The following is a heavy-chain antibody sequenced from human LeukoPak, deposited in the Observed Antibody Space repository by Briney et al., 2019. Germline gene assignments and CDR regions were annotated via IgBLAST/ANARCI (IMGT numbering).Heavy chain of an antibody. CDR3: ARGDDFSGNH. CDR1: GFTFSKFW. Sequence: GGSLRLSCLVSGFTFSKFWMSWVRQAPGRGLEWVANIHPEGNEKYHVESVKGRFTISRDNAKNLLFLQMNGLRVEDTAVYYWARGDDFSGNHRGQGTLVTVSS. D-gene: IGHD1-14*01. CDR2: IHPEGNEK. V-gene: IGHV3-7*04. J-gene: IGHJ4*02.